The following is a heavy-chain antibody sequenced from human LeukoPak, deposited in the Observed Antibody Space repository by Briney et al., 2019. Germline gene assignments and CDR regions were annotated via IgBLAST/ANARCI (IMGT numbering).Heavy chain of an antibody. CDR1: GGTFSSYA. D-gene: IGHD2-2*01. V-gene: IGHV1-69*06. J-gene: IGHJ4*02. Sequence: SVKVSCKASGGTFSSYAISWVRQAPGQVLEWMGGIIPIFGTANYAQKFQGRVTITADKSTSTAYMELSSLRSEDTAVYYCARAGYCSSTSCLNLWGQGTLVTVSS. CDR3: ARAGYCSSTSCLNL. CDR2: IIPIFGTA.